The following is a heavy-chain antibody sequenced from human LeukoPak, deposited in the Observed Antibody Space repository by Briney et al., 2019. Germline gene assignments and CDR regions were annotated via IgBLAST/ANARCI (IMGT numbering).Heavy chain of an antibody. CDR1: GFTFSSHS. Sequence: GGSLRLSXAASGFTFSSHSMHWVRQAPGKGLVWVSRINRDGKITRYADSVEGRFTISRDNAKNSLYLQMSSLRAEDTAVYCCARETGTIGYYMDVWGKGTTVTVSS. CDR2: INRDGKIT. D-gene: IGHD2-8*01. V-gene: IGHV3-74*01. J-gene: IGHJ6*03. CDR3: ARETGTIGYYMDV.